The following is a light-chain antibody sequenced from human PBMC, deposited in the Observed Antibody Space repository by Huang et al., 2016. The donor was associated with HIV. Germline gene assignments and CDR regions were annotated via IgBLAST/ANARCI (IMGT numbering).Light chain of an antibody. CDR1: PIVKNNY. V-gene: IGKV3-20*01. CDR2: GAS. J-gene: IGKJ5*01. CDR3: QQYDTSPD. Sequence: EIVLTQSPGTLSLSPGERATLSCRASPIVKNNYLAWYHQKPGQGPRLLIYGASRRATGIPDRFSGSGSGTDFTLTISRLEPEDFAVYYCQQYDTSPDFGQGTRLEIK.